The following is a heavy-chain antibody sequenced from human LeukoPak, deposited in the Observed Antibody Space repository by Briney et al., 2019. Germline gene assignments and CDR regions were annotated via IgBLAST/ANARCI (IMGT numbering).Heavy chain of an antibody. V-gene: IGHV3-30*03. D-gene: IGHD6-19*01. CDR1: GFTFSSYG. CDR2: ISYDGSNK. J-gene: IGHJ4*02. CDR3: ARLAVAGTLSFDY. Sequence: GGSLRLSCVASGFTFSSYGMHWVRQAPGKGLEWVAVISYDGSNKYYADSVKGRFTISRDNSKNTLYLQMNSLRAEDTAVYYCARLAVAGTLSFDYWGQGTLVTVSS.